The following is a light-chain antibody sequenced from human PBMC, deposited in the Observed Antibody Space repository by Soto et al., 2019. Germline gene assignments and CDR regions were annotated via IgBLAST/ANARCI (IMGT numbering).Light chain of an antibody. Sequence: QSALTQPPSASGSPGQSVTISCTGTNSDVGGYNYVSWYQQYPGKAPKLLIYEVTKRPSGVPDRFSGSKSGNTAYLTVSGLQAEDEANYYSNSFAGSAKGVFGGGPKLTVL. J-gene: IGLJ3*02. V-gene: IGLV2-8*01. CDR2: EVT. CDR3: NSFAGSAKGV. CDR1: NSDVGGYNY.